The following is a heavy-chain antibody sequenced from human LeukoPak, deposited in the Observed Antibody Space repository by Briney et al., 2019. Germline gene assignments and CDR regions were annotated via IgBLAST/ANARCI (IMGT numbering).Heavy chain of an antibody. CDR1: GFTFSSYA. J-gene: IGHJ4*02. D-gene: IGHD3-16*02. V-gene: IGHV3-23*01. Sequence: PGGSLRLSCAASGFTFSSYAMSWVRQAPGKGLEWVSAISGSGGSTYYADSVKGRFTISRDNSKNTLYLQMNSLRAEDTAVYYCAKETAGGVIVEGPFFDYWGQGTLVTVSS. CDR2: ISGSGGST. CDR3: AKETAGGVIVEGPFFDY.